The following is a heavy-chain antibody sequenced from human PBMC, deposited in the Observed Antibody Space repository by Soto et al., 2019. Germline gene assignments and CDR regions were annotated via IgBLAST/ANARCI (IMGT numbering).Heavy chain of an antibody. CDR2: VFYGGT. J-gene: IGHJ4*02. CDR3: AGYWGDLYFES. CDR1: GRSISSNY. V-gene: IGHV4-59*01. Sequence: PSETLSLTCSVSGRSISSNYWSWIRQSPDKGLEWLGYVFYGGTDYNPSLGGRVSMSVETSKSQFSLKLTSVTVADTAGSSCAGYWGDLYFESCRPGIRVTVST. D-gene: IGHD7-27*01.